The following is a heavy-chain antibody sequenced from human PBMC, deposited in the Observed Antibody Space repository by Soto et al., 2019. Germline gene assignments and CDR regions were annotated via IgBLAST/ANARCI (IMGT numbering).Heavy chain of an antibody. D-gene: IGHD3-10*01. Sequence: GASVKVSCKASGYTFTSYGISWVRQAPGQGLEWMGWISAYNGNTNYEQKLQGRVTMTTDTSTSTAYMELRSLRSDDTAVYYCAGHTFGYDASDVWGQGTTVTVSS. J-gene: IGHJ3*01. CDR3: AGHTFGYDASDV. CDR2: ISAYNGNT. CDR1: GYTFTSYG. V-gene: IGHV1-18*04.